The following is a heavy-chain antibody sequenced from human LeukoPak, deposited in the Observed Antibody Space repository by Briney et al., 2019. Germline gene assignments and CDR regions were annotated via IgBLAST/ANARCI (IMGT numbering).Heavy chain of an antibody. J-gene: IGHJ3*01. CDR2: IYYSGST. Sequence: SETLSLTCTVSGGSISPYYWSWIRQPPGMGLEWIGYIYYSGSTNYNPSLKSRVTMSVDTSRNQFSLKLTSVIATDTAIYYCARDLPNRYCSDTSCFLDAFDLWGQGTMVTVSS. CDR3: ARDLPNRYCSDTSCFLDAFDL. CDR1: GGSISPYY. V-gene: IGHV4-59*12. D-gene: IGHD2-2*01.